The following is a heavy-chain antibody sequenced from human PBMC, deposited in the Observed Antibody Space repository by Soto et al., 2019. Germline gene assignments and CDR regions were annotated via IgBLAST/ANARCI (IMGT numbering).Heavy chain of an antibody. J-gene: IGHJ4*02. CDR3: AKAHPDYDFGSGYPLDY. V-gene: IGHV3-23*01. Sequence: GWSLRLSCAASGFTFSSYAMSWVRQAPGKGLEWVSAISGSGGSTYYADSVKGRFTISRDNSKNTLYLQMNSLRAEDTAVYYCAKAHPDYDFGSGYPLDYWGQGTLVTVSS. CDR1: GFTFSSYA. D-gene: IGHD3-3*01. CDR2: ISGSGGST.